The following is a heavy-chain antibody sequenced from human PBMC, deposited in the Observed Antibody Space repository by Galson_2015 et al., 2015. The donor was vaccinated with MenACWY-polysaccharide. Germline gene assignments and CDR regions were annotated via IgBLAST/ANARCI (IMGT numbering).Heavy chain of an antibody. CDR3: ARQGGSGRSHDY. CDR2: VYYGGST. V-gene: IGHV4-39*01. D-gene: IGHD5-12*01. J-gene: IGHJ4*02. CDR1: GGSISSSSFY. Sequence: LSLTCTVSGGSISSSSFYWGWIRQPPGKGLKRIGTVYYGGSTYYNPSFKSRVPISVDTSKYQFSLKLTSVTAADTAVYYCARQGGSGRSHDYWGQGTLVTVSS.